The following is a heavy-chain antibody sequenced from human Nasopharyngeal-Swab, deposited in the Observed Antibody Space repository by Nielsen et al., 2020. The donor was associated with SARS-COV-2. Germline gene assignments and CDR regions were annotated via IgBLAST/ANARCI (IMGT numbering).Heavy chain of an antibody. D-gene: IGHD3-16*01. V-gene: IGHV4-39*01. CDR2: IYYSGST. J-gene: IGHJ6*02. CDR3: ARRVARAPRHEGDYYYGMDV. Sequence: RQAPGKGLEWIGSIYYSGSTYNNPALKSRGTITVDTPKNQSSLKLSSVTAADTAVYYCARRVARAPRHEGDYYYGMDVWGQGTTVTVSS.